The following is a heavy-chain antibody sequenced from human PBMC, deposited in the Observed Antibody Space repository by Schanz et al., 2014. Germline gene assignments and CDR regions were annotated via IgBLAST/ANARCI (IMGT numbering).Heavy chain of an antibody. J-gene: IGHJ3*02. Sequence: EVQVVASGGGLVQPGGSLRLSCAASGFAVDNYYMSCVRQAPGRGLEWVSVIGVDGTTTYYADSVKGRFTISRDNSKNTLYLQMNSLRAEDTAVYYCAKGRFGELSAFDIWGQGTMVTVSS. V-gene: IGHV3-23*04. CDR2: IGVDGTTT. CDR1: GFAVDNYY. CDR3: AKGRFGELSAFDI. D-gene: IGHD3-10*01.